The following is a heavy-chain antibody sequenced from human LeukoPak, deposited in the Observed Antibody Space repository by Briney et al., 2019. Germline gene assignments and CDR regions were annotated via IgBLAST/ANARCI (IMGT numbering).Heavy chain of an antibody. V-gene: IGHV3-21*05. J-gene: IGHJ4*02. Sequence: GGSLRLSCATSGFTSSSYSMNWVRQAPGKGLEWVSYISSSGTHIYYADSVKGRFTISRDNARNSLYLQMNNLRAEDTAVYHCARGDGGDNWLIDYWGQGTLVTVSS. CDR1: GFTSSSYS. CDR2: ISSSGTHI. CDR3: ARGDGGDNWLIDY. D-gene: IGHD2-21*02.